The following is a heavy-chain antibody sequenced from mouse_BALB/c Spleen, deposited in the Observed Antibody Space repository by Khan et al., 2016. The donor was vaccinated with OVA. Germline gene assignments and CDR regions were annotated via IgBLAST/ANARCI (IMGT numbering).Heavy chain of an antibody. CDR3: ARIQGGDFDY. V-gene: IGHV3-2*02. D-gene: IGHD3-2*02. CDR1: GYSITSDYA. CDR2: ISYSANT. J-gene: IGHJ2*01. Sequence: EVQLQQSGPGLVKPSQSLSLTCTVTGYSITSDYAWNWIRQFPGNKLEWMGYISYSANTKYNPSLKSRISITRDTSKNQFFLQLNFVTIEDTATYYCARIQGGDFDYWGQGTTLTVSS.